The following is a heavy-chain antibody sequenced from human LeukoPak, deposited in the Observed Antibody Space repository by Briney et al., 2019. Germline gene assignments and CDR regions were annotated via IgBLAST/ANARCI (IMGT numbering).Heavy chain of an antibody. J-gene: IGHJ5*02. CDR2: IYTSGST. CDR1: GFTFSDYY. Sequence: GSLRLSCAASGFTFSDYYMSWIRQPAGKGLEWIGRIYTSGSTNYNPSLKSRVTMSVDTSKNQFSLKLSSVTAADTAVYYCARERVSGSPPSDWFDPWGQGTLVTVSS. D-gene: IGHD1-26*01. CDR3: ARERVSGSPPSDWFDP. V-gene: IGHV4-4*07.